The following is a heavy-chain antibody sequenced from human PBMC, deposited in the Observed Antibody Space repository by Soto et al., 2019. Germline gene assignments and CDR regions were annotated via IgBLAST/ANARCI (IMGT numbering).Heavy chain of an antibody. Sequence: GGSLRLSCVASGFTFRTYAMSWVRLTPGKGLEWVSAISGRGDRTYYADYVKGRFAISRDNSKNTLYLQMSSLRVEDTAVYFCAREEVVRGVTHFDYWGHGALVTVSS. CDR1: GFTFRTYA. V-gene: IGHV3-23*01. CDR3: AREEVVRGVTHFDY. CDR2: ISGRGDRT. J-gene: IGHJ4*01. D-gene: IGHD3-10*01.